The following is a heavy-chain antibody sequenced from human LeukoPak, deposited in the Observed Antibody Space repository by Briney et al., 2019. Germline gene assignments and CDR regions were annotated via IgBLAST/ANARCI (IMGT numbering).Heavy chain of an antibody. CDR2: INPSGGGT. CDR1: GYTFTSYY. CDR3: AREAAAGTTSFDY. J-gene: IGHJ4*02. V-gene: IGHV1-46*01. D-gene: IGHD6-13*01. Sequence: ASVKVSCKASGYTFTSYYMHWVRQAPEQGLEWMGIINPSGGGTSYAQKFQGRVTMTRDTSTSTVYMELSSLRSEDTAVYYRAREAAAGTTSFDYWGQGTLVTVSS.